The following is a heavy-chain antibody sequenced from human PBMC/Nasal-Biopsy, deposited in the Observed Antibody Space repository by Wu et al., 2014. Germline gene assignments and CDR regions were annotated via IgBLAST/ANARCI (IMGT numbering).Heavy chain of an antibody. CDR3: AVELDISNCDAFDF. V-gene: IGHV3-48*03. Sequence: RLSCAASGFFFSKYEMNWVRQAPGKGLEWISYIRSGATTSYADSVRGRFTISRDDAKNSLYLQMDSLRAEDTAVYYCAVELDISNCDAFDFRGQGTMVTVSS. CDR1: GFFFSKYE. J-gene: IGHJ3*01. CDR2: IRSGATT. D-gene: IGHD2-2*03.